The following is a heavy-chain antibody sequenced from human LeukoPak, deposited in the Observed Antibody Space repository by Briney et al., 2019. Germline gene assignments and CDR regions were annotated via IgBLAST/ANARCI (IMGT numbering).Heavy chain of an antibody. Sequence: GASVKVSCKASGYTFTSYGISWVRQAPGQGLEWMGWISAYNGNTNYAQKFQGRVTMTRDTSISTAYMELSRLRSDDTAVYYCATRYEPNAFYDAFDIWGQGTMVTVSS. D-gene: IGHD3-3*01. CDR1: GYTFTSYG. CDR3: ATRYEPNAFYDAFDI. V-gene: IGHV1-18*01. J-gene: IGHJ3*02. CDR2: ISAYNGNT.